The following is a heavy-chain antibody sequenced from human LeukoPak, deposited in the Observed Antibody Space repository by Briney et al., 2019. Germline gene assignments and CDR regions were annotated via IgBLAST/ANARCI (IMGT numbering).Heavy chain of an antibody. J-gene: IGHJ3*01. CDR2: LNWNGGST. D-gene: IGHD3-10*01. CDR1: GFTFEKHG. CDR3: ARDGSYIGLDV. Sequence: GGSLRLSCAASGFTFEKHGMSWVRQVPGKGLEWVSGLNWNGGSTGYADSVKVRFTISRDNAKKSLYLQMNSLRAEDTALYYCARDGSYIGLDVWGQGTMVTVSS. V-gene: IGHV3-20*04.